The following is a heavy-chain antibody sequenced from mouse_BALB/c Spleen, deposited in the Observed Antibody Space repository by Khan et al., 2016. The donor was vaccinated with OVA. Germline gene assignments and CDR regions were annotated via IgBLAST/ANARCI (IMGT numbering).Heavy chain of an antibody. Sequence: EVQLQQSGLELVKPGASVKISCKASGYSFTGYFMNWVMQSHGKSLEWIGRINPHIGETLYNQKFKGKATLTVDESSSTAHMELRNLASEDSAVYYCSRKNDSDFDDWGQGTTLTVSS. V-gene: IGHV1-20*02. CDR2: INPHIGET. D-gene: IGHD2-12*01. CDR3: SRKNDSDFDD. CDR1: GYSFTGYF. J-gene: IGHJ2*01.